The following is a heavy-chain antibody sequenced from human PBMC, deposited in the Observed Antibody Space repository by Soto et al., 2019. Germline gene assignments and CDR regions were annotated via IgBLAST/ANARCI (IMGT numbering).Heavy chain of an antibody. CDR3: ASRDPYGDYAHAFDV. J-gene: IGHJ3*01. CDR2: IYQSGYA. Sequence: PSETLSLTCAVSGGSISSSRWWNWVRQPPGKGLEWIGDIYQSGYANYVPSLKSRLTISVDRSKSQISLTLRSVTAADTAIYYCASRDPYGDYAHAFDVWGRGTMVT. D-gene: IGHD4-17*01. CDR1: GGSISSSRW. V-gene: IGHV4-4*02.